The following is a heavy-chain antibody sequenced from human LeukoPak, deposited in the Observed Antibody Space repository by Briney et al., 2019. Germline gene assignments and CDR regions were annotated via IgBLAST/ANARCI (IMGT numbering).Heavy chain of an antibody. CDR2: IKEDGSEK. CDR3: ARASR. V-gene: IGHV3-7*04. Sequence: GGSLRLSCAASGFTFSRDWMSWVRQAPGKGLGWVANIKEDGSEKYYVDSVKGRFTISIDNAKNSLYLQMNSLRAEDTAVYYCARASRWGQGTLVTVSS. J-gene: IGHJ4*02. CDR1: GFTFSRDW.